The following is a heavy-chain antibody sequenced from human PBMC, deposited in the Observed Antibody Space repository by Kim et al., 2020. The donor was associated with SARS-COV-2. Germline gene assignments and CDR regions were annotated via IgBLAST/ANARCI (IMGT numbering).Heavy chain of an antibody. D-gene: IGHD6-6*01. V-gene: IGHV1-69*04. J-gene: IGHJ4*02. CDR3: AREYSSSSRHLDY. Sequence: YAQKCQGRVTITADKARSPAYMELSSLRSEDTAVYYCAREYSSSSRHLDYCGQGTLVTVSS.